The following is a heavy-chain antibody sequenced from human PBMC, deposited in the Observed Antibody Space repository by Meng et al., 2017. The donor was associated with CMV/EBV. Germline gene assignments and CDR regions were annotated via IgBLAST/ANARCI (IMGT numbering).Heavy chain of an antibody. Sequence: GGSLRLSCAASGFTFSSYGMHWVRQAPGKGLEWVAVIWYDGSNKYYADSVKGRFTISRDNAKNSLYLQMNSLRAEDTAVYYCARENPYYDFWSGYQGYYYYGMDVWGQGTTVTVSS. J-gene: IGHJ6*02. CDR1: GFTFSSYG. V-gene: IGHV3-33*01. D-gene: IGHD3-3*01. CDR3: ARENPYYDFWSGYQGYYYYGMDV. CDR2: IWYDGSNK.